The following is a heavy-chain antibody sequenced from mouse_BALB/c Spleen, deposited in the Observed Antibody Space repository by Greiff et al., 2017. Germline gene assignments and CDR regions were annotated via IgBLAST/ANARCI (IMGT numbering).Heavy chain of an antibody. CDR2: ISSGGST. CDR3: ARGGFITTGPYYFDY. CDR1: GFTFSSYA. J-gene: IGHJ2*01. V-gene: IGHV5-6-5*01. Sequence: EVKLVESGGGLVKPGGSLKLSCAASGFTFSSYAMSWVRQTPEKRLEWVASISSGGSTYYPDSVKGRFTISRDNARNILYLQMSSLRSEDTAMYYCARGGFITTGPYYFDYWGQGTTLTVSS. D-gene: IGHD1-1*01.